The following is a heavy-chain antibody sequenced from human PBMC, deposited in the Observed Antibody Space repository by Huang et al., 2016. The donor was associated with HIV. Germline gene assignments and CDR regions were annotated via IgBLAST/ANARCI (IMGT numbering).Heavy chain of an antibody. CDR3: ARAPATHSVFFY. Sequence: QVQLQESGPGLVKPSQTLSLTCTVSGDSIRSGGYYWTWIRPSPAKGLEWIGYIYYSGSSDYIPSLKGRVSISIDAFKNRGSLKLKSVTVADTAVYYCARAPATHSVFFYWGQGTLVTVSA. J-gene: IGHJ4*02. V-gene: IGHV4-30-4*08. CDR1: GDSIRSGGYY. CDR2: IYYSGSS. D-gene: IGHD3-3*01.